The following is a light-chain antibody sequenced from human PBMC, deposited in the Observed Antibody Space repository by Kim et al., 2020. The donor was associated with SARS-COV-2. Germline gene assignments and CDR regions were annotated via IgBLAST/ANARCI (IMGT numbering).Light chain of an antibody. V-gene: IGKV2-28*01. J-gene: IGKJ1*01. CDR2: LGS. Sequence: PASLACRLSQSLRHINGYTYLDWYLQKPGQSPQLLIYLGSNRASGVPDRFSGSGSGTDFTLKISRVEAEDVGVYYCMQALQTTWTFGQGTKVDIK. CDR1: QSLRHINGYTY. CDR3: MQALQTTWT.